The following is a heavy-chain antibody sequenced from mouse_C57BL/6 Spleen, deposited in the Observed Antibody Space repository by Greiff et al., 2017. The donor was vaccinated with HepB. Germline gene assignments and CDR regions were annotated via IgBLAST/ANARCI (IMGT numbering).Heavy chain of an antibody. V-gene: IGHV2-5*01. CDR3: AKNGYYGSPYAMDY. D-gene: IGHD1-1*01. CDR2: IWRGGST. J-gene: IGHJ4*01. Sequence: QVQLQQSGPGLVQPSQSLSITCTVSGFSLTSYGVHWVRQSPGKGLEWLGVIWRGGSTDYNAAFMSRLSITKDNSKSQVFFKMNSLQADDTAIYYCAKNGYYGSPYAMDYWGQGTSVTVSS. CDR1: GFSLTSYG.